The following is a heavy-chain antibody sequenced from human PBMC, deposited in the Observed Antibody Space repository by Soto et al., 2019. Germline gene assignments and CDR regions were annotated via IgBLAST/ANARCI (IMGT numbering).Heavy chain of an antibody. CDR2: INPSGGST. J-gene: IGHJ6*02. Sequence: ASVKVSCKASGYTFTSYYMHWVRQAPGQGLEWMGIINPSGGSTSYAQKFQGRVTMTRDTSTSTVYMELSSLRSEDTAVYYCARDLFASAEVTVTTFRYYYCGMDVWGQGTTVTVSS. D-gene: IGHD4-17*01. CDR1: GYTFTSYY. CDR3: ARDLFASAEVTVTTFRYYYCGMDV. V-gene: IGHV1-46*01.